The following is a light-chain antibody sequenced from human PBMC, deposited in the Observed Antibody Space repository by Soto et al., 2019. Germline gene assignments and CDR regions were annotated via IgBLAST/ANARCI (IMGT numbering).Light chain of an antibody. CDR3: QERGRWPRAT. V-gene: IGKV3-11*01. CDR1: QNVGLN. J-gene: IGKJ4*01. Sequence: EMVLTQSPATLSLSPGESATLSCRASQNVGLNFAWYQQKSGQPPRLLIHTSSPRATGIPARFSGSESRTEFTLTISSLEPEDSAFYYCQERGRWPRATFGGGTKVEMK. CDR2: TSS.